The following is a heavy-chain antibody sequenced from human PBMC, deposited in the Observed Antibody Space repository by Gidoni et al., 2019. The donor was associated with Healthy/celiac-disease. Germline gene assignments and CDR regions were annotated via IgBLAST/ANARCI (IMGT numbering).Heavy chain of an antibody. CDR3: AREPIPGYYYYYGMDV. CDR1: GFPFSSYS. CDR2: ISSSSSTI. Sequence: EVQLVESGGGLVQPGGSLRLSCAASGFPFSSYSMNWVRQAPGKGLEWVSYISSSSSTIYYADSVKGRFTISRDNAKNSLYLQMNSLRDEDTAVYYCAREPIPGYYYYYGMDVWGQGTTVTVSS. D-gene: IGHD2-21*01. V-gene: IGHV3-48*02. J-gene: IGHJ6*02.